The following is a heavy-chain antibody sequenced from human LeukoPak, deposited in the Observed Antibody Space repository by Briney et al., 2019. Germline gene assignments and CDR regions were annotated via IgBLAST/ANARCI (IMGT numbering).Heavy chain of an antibody. V-gene: IGHV3-7*01. J-gene: IGHJ4*02. CDR3: ARDQGGATGY. D-gene: IGHD1-26*01. Sequence: GGSLRLSCAASGFTFSNYWMSWVCQAPGNGPEWVANIKEDESEKNYVDSVKGRFTISRDSAKNSLYLQMNSLRAEDTAVYYCARDQGGATGYWGQGTLVTVSS. CDR1: GFTFSNYW. CDR2: IKEDESEK.